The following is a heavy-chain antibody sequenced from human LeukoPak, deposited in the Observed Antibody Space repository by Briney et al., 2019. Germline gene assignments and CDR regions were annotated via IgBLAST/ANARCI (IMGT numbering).Heavy chain of an antibody. CDR2: INPSGGST. D-gene: IGHD3-10*01. Sequence: ASVKVSCKASGYIFTSYYIQWVRQAPGQGLEWMGVINPSGGSTNYAQKFQGRVTMSRDTSTSTVYMELSSPRSEDTAVYYCTRNDASGLDYWGQGTLVTVSS. J-gene: IGHJ4*02. CDR1: GYIFTSYY. V-gene: IGHV1-46*03. CDR3: TRNDASGLDY.